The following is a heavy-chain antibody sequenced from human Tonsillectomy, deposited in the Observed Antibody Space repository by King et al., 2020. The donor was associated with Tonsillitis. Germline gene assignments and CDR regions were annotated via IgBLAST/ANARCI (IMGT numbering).Heavy chain of an antibody. D-gene: IGHD3-16*02. V-gene: IGHV4-34*01. CDR2: INHSGST. CDR3: ARGGMITFGGVIVQDAFDI. Sequence: VQLQQWGAGLLEPSETLSLTCAVYGGSFSGYYWSWIRQPPGKGLGFIGEINHSGSTNYNPSLKSRVTISVDTSKNQFSLKLTSVTAADTAVYYCARGGMITFGGVIVQDAFDIWGQGTKVTVSS. CDR1: GGSFSGYY. J-gene: IGHJ3*02.